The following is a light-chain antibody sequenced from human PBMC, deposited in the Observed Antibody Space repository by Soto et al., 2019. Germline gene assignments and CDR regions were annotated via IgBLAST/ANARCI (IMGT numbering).Light chain of an antibody. J-gene: IGKJ1*01. V-gene: IGKV1-5*03. CDR1: QSISSW. Sequence: DIQMTQSPSTLSASVGDRVTITCRASQSISSWLAWYQQKPGKAPKLLIYKASSLESGVPSRFSGSGSGTEFTLASRSLQPDDFATHYCHQDDNYSRTFGQGTKVVIK. CDR3: HQDDNYSRT. CDR2: KAS.